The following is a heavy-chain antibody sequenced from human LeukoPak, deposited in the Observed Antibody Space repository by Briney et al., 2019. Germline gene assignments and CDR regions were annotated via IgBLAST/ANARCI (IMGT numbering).Heavy chain of an antibody. J-gene: IGHJ4*02. CDR2: INPNSGGT. CDR3: ARVSTTVLMLDY. CDR1: GYTFTGYY. D-gene: IGHD4-23*01. V-gene: IGHV1-2*06. Sequence: GASVKVSCKASGYTFTGYYTHWVRQAPGQGLEWMGRINPNSGGTNYAQKFQGRVTMTRDTSISTAYMELSRLRSDDTAVYYCARVSTTVLMLDYWGQGTLVTVSS.